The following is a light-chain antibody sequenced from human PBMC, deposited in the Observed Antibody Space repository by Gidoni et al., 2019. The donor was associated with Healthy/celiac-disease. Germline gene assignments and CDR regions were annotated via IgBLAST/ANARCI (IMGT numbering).Light chain of an antibody. CDR3: QQYGSSPGS. V-gene: IGKV3-20*01. J-gene: IGKJ2*04. Sequence: EIVLTQSPGTLSLSPGERATLSCRASQSVSSSYLAWYQQKPGQAPRLLIYGASSRATGIQDRFSGSGSGTDFTLTILRLEPEDFAVYYCQQYGSSPGSFGQGTKLEIK. CDR1: QSVSSSY. CDR2: GAS.